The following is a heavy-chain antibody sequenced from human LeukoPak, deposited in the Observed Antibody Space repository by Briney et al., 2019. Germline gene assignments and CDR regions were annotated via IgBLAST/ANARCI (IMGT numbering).Heavy chain of an antibody. CDR2: TYYRSKWYN. J-gene: IGHJ5*02. CDR1: GDSVSSNSAA. Sequence: SQTLSLTCAISGDSVSSNSAAWNWIRQSPSRGLEWLGRTYYRSKWYNDYAVSVKSRITINPDTSKNQFSLQLNPVTPEDTAVYYCARDPSLVLLWFGEQNWFDPWGQGTLVTVSS. CDR3: ARDPSLVLLWFGEQNWFDP. V-gene: IGHV6-1*01. D-gene: IGHD3-10*01.